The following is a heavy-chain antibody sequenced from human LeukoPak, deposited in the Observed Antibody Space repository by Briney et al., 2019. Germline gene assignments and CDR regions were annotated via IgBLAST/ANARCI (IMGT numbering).Heavy chain of an antibody. D-gene: IGHD6-13*01. CDR3: ARGYSSSWAFDY. Sequence: EESLKISCKGSGYSFTSYWIGWVRQMPGKGLEWMGIIYPSDSDTRYNPSFQGQVTISADKSISTAYLQLSRLEASDTAIYYCARGYSSSWAFDYWGQGTLVTVSS. V-gene: IGHV5-51*01. J-gene: IGHJ4*02. CDR2: IYPSDSDT. CDR1: GYSFTSYW.